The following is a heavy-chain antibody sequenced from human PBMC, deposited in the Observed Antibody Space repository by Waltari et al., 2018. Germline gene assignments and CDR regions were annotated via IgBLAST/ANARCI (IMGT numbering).Heavy chain of an antibody. J-gene: IGHJ5*02. CDR2: IKNDGRIT. Sequence: EVQLVESGGGSVQPGGSLRLSCVASGFSISNYWMNWVRQAPGKGLVWVSRIKNDGRITTYADSVRGRFAISRDNAKNTVYLQMNSLRIEDTAMYYCAKSDWFDPWGQGTLVTVSS. CDR3: AKSDWFDP. V-gene: IGHV3-74*01. CDR1: GFSISNYW.